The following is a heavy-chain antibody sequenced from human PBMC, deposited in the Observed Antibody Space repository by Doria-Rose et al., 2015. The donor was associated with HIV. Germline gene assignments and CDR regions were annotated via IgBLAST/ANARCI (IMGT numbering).Heavy chain of an antibody. D-gene: IGHD3-10*01. J-gene: IGHJ6*02. Sequence: GGIIPIFGAPNYAQKFQGRITITADESTSTAYLELSSLRSEDTAVYYCARAYYGSGSYFNHAPFYYYYGMDVWGQGTTVTVSS. CDR2: IIPIFGAP. CDR3: ARAYYGSGSYFNHAPFYYYYGMDV. V-gene: IGHV1-69*01.